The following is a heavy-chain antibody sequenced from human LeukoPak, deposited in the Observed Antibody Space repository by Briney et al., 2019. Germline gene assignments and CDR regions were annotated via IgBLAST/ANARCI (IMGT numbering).Heavy chain of an antibody. D-gene: IGHD6-19*01. Sequence: GGSLRLSCAASGFTFNSYAMTWVRQAPGKGLEWVSHVSGSGGITYYADSVKGRFTISRDDSKNTLYLQMNSLRAEDTAVYYCAKTTAGNSSGRYPGWPVDYWGQGTLVTVSS. CDR3: AKTTAGNSSGRYPGWPVDY. CDR1: GFTFNSYA. J-gene: IGHJ4*02. V-gene: IGHV3-23*01. CDR2: VSGSGGIT.